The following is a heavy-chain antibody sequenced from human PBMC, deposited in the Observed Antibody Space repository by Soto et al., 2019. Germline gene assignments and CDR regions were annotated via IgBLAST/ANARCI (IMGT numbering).Heavy chain of an antibody. CDR2: ISHSGDT. CDR1: GYVITNGYH. V-gene: IGHV4-38-2*01. CDR3: TRIYCTTTSCFINVMDV. D-gene: IGHD2-2*01. Sequence: SETLSLTCAVSGYVITNGYHWGWNRQPPGKELEWIGTISHSGDTYYNPSLKSRVTISIDTAKNHLSLILSSVTAAYTATYYCTRIYCTTTSCFINVMDVWGQGTTVTVSS. J-gene: IGHJ6*02.